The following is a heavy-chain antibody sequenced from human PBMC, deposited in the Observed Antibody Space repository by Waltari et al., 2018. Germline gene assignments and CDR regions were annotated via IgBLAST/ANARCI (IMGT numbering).Heavy chain of an antibody. CDR3: AASSGWGPR. V-gene: IGHV3-23*04. Sequence: EVQLVESGGGLVQHGGSLRFSCAAYGFTCSSYAMSLVRQAPGKGLAWVSAISGSGGSTYYADAVKGQFTISRDNSKNTLYLQMNSRRAEDTAVYYCAASSGWGPRGGQGTLVTVSS. D-gene: IGHD6-19*01. J-gene: IGHJ4*02. CDR1: GFTCSSYA. CDR2: ISGSGGST.